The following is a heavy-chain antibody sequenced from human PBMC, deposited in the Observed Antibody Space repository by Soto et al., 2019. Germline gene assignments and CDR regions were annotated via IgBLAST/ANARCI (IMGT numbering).Heavy chain of an antibody. CDR3: ERDLWGTTVNAFDI. D-gene: IGHD4-17*01. CDR1: GFTFSSYL. V-gene: IGHV3-74*01. J-gene: IGHJ3*02. CDR2: INSDGSST. Sequence: GGSLRLSCAAPGFTFSSYLMHWVRPAPGKGLVWVSRINSDGSSTSYADSVKGRFTISRDNAKNTLYLQMNSLRAEDTAVYYRERDLWGTTVNAFDIWGQGTMVTVSS.